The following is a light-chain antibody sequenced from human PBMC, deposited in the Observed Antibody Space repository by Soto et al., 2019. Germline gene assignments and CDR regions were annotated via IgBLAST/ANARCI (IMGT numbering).Light chain of an antibody. Sequence: DIQMTQSPSSLSASVGDRVTITCRTSQYISIWLAWYQQKPEKAPKSLIYETSTLQSGVPSRFSGGGSGTDFTLTISDLQPEDFATYYCRQYQSYPLTFGGGTKVDIK. CDR2: ETS. CDR1: QYISIW. V-gene: IGKV1D-16*01. CDR3: RQYQSYPLT. J-gene: IGKJ4*01.